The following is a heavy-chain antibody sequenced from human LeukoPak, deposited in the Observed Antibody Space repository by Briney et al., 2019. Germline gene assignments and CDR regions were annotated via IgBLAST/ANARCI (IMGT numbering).Heavy chain of an antibody. J-gene: IGHJ3*02. CDR1: TFTFSTYS. Sequence: GGSLRLSCAASTFTFSTYSMNWVRQAPGKGLEWVSSISSTSSHTHYADSVKGRSTISRDNAKNSLYLQMNSLRAEDAAVYYCAGTYYYESSGYSDAFDIWGQGTLVTVSS. CDR2: ISSTSSHT. V-gene: IGHV3-21*01. D-gene: IGHD3-22*01. CDR3: AGTYYYESSGYSDAFDI.